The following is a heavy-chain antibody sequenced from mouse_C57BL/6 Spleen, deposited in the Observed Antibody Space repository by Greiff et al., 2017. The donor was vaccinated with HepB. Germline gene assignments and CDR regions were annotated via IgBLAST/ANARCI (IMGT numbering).Heavy chain of an antibody. CDR2: IYPRSGNT. Sequence: SGAELARPGASVKLSCKASGYTFTSYGISWVKQRTGQGLEWIGEIYPRSGNTYYNEKFKGKATLTADKSSSTAYMELRSLTSEDSAVYFCARRADYSNDVDYWGQGTTLTVSS. CDR1: GYTFTSYG. V-gene: IGHV1-81*01. D-gene: IGHD2-12*01. J-gene: IGHJ2*01. CDR3: ARRADYSNDVDY.